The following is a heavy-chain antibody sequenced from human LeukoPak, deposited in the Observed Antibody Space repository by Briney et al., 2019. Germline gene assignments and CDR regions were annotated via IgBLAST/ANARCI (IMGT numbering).Heavy chain of an antibody. Sequence: SETLSLTCTVSGGSISTYYWNWIRQPPGKGLEWIGYIYHSGSTNYNPSLQSRVTISVDTSKNQFSLKLSSVTAADTAVYYCARGFRVRFLLRGEYWFDPWGQGTLVTVSS. CDR2: IYHSGST. D-gene: IGHD3-3*01. CDR1: GGSISTYY. CDR3: ARGFRVRFLLRGEYWFDP. J-gene: IGHJ5*02. V-gene: IGHV4-59*12.